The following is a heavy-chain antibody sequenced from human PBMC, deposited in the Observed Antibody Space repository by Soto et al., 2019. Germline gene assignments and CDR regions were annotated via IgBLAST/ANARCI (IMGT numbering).Heavy chain of an antibody. J-gene: IGHJ4*02. CDR2: INPSGGST. D-gene: IGHD2-2*01. Sequence: GASVKVSCTASGYTFTSYYMHWVRQAPGQGLEWMGIINPSGGSTSYAQKFQGRVTMTRDTSTSTVYMELSSLRSEDTAVYYCARDPADIVVVPAALDYWGQGTLVTVSS. CDR3: ARDPADIVVVPAALDY. CDR1: GYTFTSYY. V-gene: IGHV1-46*03.